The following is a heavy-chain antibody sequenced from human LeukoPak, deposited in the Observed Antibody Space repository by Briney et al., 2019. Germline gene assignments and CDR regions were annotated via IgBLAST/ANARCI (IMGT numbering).Heavy chain of an antibody. Sequence: ASVKVSCKASGYTFTRYYIHWVRQAPGQGLEWMGIIDPSGGSRSYAQKFQGRVTITRDPSTSTVYMELSSLRSEDTAVYYCARDKSGTTQGDSDYWGQGTLVTVSS. D-gene: IGHD1-1*01. CDR2: IDPSGGSR. J-gene: IGHJ4*02. CDR1: GYTFTRYY. V-gene: IGHV1-46*01. CDR3: ARDKSGTTQGDSDY.